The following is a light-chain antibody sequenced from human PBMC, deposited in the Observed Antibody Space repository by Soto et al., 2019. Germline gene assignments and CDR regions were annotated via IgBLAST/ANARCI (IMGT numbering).Light chain of an antibody. CDR3: SSFTTSYTYV. J-gene: IGLJ1*01. CDR1: SSDVGAYNY. V-gene: IGLV2-14*01. Sequence: QSALTQPASVSGSPGQSITISCTGTSSDVGAYNYVSWNQQHPGKAPKLMIYEVTNRPSGVSNRFAGSKSDNTASLTLSGLQAEDEADYYCSSFTTSYTYVFGTGTKLTVL. CDR2: EVT.